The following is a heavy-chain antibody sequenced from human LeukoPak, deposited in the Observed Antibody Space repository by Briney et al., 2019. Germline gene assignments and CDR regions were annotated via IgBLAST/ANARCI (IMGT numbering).Heavy chain of an antibody. Sequence: SSVKVSCKASGGTFSSYAISWVRQAPGQGLEWMGGIIPIFGTANYAQKFQGRVTITADKSTSTAYMELSSLRSEHTAVYYCARVTSGYYYYMDVWGKGTTVTVSS. CDR2: IIPIFGTA. J-gene: IGHJ6*03. D-gene: IGHD1-26*01. CDR1: GGTFSSYA. V-gene: IGHV1-69*06. CDR3: ARVTSGYYYYMDV.